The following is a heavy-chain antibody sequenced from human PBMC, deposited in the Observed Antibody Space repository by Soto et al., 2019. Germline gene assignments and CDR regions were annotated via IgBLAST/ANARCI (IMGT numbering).Heavy chain of an antibody. CDR1: GYTFTSYD. Sequence: QVQLVQSGAEVKKPGASVKVSCKASGYTFTSYDINWVRQATGQGLEWMGWMNTNSGNTGYAQKFQGRVTMTRNTSISTAYMELSSLRSEDTAVYYCAREPPNTYDFWSGYYDGYYYGMDVWGQGTTVTVSS. CDR2: MNTNSGNT. V-gene: IGHV1-8*01. CDR3: AREPPNTYDFWSGYYDGYYYGMDV. J-gene: IGHJ6*02. D-gene: IGHD3-3*01.